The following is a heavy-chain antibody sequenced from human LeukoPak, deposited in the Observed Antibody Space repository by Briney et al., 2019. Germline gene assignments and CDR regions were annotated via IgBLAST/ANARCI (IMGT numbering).Heavy chain of an antibody. Sequence: GGSLRLSCAASGFTFSSYAMTWVRQAPGKGLEWVSSIRGSGSGTDYAGSVEGRFTISRDNSKNTLYLQMNSLRAEDTAVYYCAKAMTTVTNWFDPWGQGTLVTVSS. J-gene: IGHJ5*02. CDR1: GFTFSSYA. CDR2: IRGSGSGT. D-gene: IGHD4-11*01. V-gene: IGHV3-23*01. CDR3: AKAMTTVTNWFDP.